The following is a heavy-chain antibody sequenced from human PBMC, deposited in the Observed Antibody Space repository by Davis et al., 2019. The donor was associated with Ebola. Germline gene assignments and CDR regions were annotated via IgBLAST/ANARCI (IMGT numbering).Heavy chain of an antibody. CDR2: ITSSSSTI. V-gene: IGHV3-48*02. Sequence: GESLKISCTGSGFIFGDYAMNWVRQAPGKGLEWVSYITSSSSTIYYADSVKGRFTISRDNAKNSLYLQMNSLRDEDTAVYYCARERGGIRGDYVDYWGQGTLVTVSS. CDR3: ARERGGIRGDYVDY. J-gene: IGHJ4*02. D-gene: IGHD2-21*01. CDR1: GFIFGDYA.